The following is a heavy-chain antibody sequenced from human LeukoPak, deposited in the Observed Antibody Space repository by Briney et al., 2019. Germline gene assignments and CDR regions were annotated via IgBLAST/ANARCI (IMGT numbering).Heavy chain of an antibody. CDR3: ARGGGGRIAAAGTLTTFDY. Sequence: SETLSLTCTVSGGSISSSSYYWGWIRQPPGKGLEWIGSIYYSGSTYYNPSLKSRVTISVDTSKNQFSLKLSSVTAADTAVYYCARGGGGRIAAAGTLTTFDYWGQGTLVTVSS. V-gene: IGHV4-39*01. CDR2: IYYSGST. CDR1: GGSISSSSYY. J-gene: IGHJ4*02. D-gene: IGHD6-13*01.